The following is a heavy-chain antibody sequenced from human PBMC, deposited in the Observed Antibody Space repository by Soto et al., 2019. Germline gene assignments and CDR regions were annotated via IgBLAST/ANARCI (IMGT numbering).Heavy chain of an antibody. CDR3: AKDHLETTVTTPSY. Sequence: ESGGVVVQPGRSLRLSCSASGFTFSIYGMHWVRQAPGKGLEWVAVISYDGNNKYYADSVKGRFTISRDNFKNTLYLQMDSLRAEDTAMYYCAKDHLETTVTTPSYWGQGTLVTVSS. V-gene: IGHV3-30*18. J-gene: IGHJ4*02. D-gene: IGHD4-17*01. CDR1: GFTFSIYG. CDR2: ISYDGNNK.